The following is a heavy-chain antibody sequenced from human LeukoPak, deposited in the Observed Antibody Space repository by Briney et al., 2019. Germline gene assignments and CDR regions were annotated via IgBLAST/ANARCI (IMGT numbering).Heavy chain of an antibody. V-gene: IGHV3-48*02. D-gene: IGHD3-9*01. CDR2: ISSSGATI. J-gene: IGHJ4*02. Sequence: PGGSLRLSCAASGFTFSNYHMTWVRQAPGKGLEWVSYISSSGATIYYADSVKGRFTISRDNAQNSLYLQMNSLRDEDTAVYYCARCRQDDITYFDYWGLGTLVTVSS. CDR3: ARCRQDDITYFDY. CDR1: GFTFSNYH.